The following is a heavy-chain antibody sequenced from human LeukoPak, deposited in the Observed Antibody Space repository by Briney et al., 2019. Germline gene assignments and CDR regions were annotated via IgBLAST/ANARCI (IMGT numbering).Heavy chain of an antibody. CDR1: GGSFSGYY. Sequence: SETLSLTCAVYGGSFSGYYWSWIRQPPGKGLEWIGEINHSGSTNYNPSLKSRVTISVDTSKNQCSLKLSSVTAADTAVYYCARAAIVVVPAAIRLYYYYYMDVWGKGTTVTVSS. D-gene: IGHD2-2*01. J-gene: IGHJ6*03. CDR3: ARAAIVVVPAAIRLYYYYYMDV. V-gene: IGHV4-34*01. CDR2: INHSGST.